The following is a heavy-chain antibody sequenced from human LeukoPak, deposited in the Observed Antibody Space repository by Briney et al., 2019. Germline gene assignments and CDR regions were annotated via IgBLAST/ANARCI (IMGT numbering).Heavy chain of an antibody. CDR1: GFTFSSYS. Sequence: PGGSLRLSCAASGFTFSSYSMNWVRQAPGKGLEWVSYISSSSSTIYYADSVKGRFTISRDNAKNSLYLQTNSLRAEDTAVYYCARGSNGMDVWGQGTTVTVSS. CDR2: ISSSSSTI. J-gene: IGHJ6*02. CDR3: ARGSNGMDV. V-gene: IGHV3-48*01.